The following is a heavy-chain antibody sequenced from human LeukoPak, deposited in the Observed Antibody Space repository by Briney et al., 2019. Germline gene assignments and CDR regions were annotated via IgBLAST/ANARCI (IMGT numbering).Heavy chain of an antibody. J-gene: IGHJ4*02. V-gene: IGHV3-11*04. CDR2: ISSSGSSI. Sequence: GGSLRLSCVASGFAFSDDSMNWVRQPPGKGLEWVSYISSSGSSIYYTDSMKGRFTISRDNAKNSLYLQMNSLRAEDTAMYYCARDKLSSSAVDYWGQGTLVTVSS. CDR1: GFAFSDDS. CDR3: ARDKLSSSAVDY. D-gene: IGHD6-13*01.